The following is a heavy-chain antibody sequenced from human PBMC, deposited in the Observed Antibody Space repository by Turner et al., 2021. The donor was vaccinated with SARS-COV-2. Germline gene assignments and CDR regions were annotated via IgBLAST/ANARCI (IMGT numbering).Heavy chain of an antibody. D-gene: IGHD3-16*01. CDR2: IKQDGSEK. J-gene: IGHJ3*02. Sequence: EVQLVASGGGLVQPGGSLRLSCEASGFTFSSYWMSWVRQAPGKGPEWVVNIKQDGSEKYYVDSVKGRFTMSRDNAKNSLYLQMSSLRAEDTAVYYCARVAGAAVWGNYAFDIWGQGTMVTVSS. CDR3: ARVAGAAVWGNYAFDI. CDR1: GFTFSSYW. V-gene: IGHV3-7*01.